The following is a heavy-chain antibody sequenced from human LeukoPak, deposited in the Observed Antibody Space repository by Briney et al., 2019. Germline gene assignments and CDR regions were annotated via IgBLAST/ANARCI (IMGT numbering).Heavy chain of an antibody. CDR3: ARELISRYFDY. Sequence: GSLRLSCAASGFTVSRNYMSWVRQAPGKGLEWASVIYAGGSTYYADSVEGRFTISRDNSKNTLYLQMNSLRVDDTAVYYCARELISRYFDYWGQGTLVTVSS. CDR2: IYAGGST. CDR1: GFTVSRNY. V-gene: IGHV3-53*01. J-gene: IGHJ4*02.